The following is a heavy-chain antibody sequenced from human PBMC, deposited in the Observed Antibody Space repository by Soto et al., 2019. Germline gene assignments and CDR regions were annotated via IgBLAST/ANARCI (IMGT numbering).Heavy chain of an antibody. Sequence: QVQLVQSGAEVKKPGASVKVSCKASGYTFTSYYMHWVRHAPGQGLEWMGIINPSGGSTSYAQKFQGRVTMTRDTSTSTVYMELSSLRSEDTAVYYCARDLITGTPSAYMDVWGKGTTVTVSS. CDR2: INPSGGST. J-gene: IGHJ6*03. CDR3: ARDLITGTPSAYMDV. V-gene: IGHV1-46*03. D-gene: IGHD1-7*01. CDR1: GYTFTSYY.